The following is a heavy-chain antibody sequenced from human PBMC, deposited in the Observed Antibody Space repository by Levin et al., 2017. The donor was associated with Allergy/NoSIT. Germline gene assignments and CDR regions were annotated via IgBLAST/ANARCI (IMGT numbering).Heavy chain of an antibody. V-gene: IGHV3-53*01. D-gene: IGHD6-19*01. Sequence: GGSLRLSCAASGLTVSSDYMNWVRQAPGKGLEWVSVIYPAGNTYYGDSVKGRFTTSRDNSRNTFYLQMDSLRAEDTAIYYCARAHYSSAWFGTFDSWGQGTMVTDSS. CDR3: ARAHYSSAWFGTFDS. CDR2: IYPAGNT. CDR1: GLTVSSDY. J-gene: IGHJ3*02.